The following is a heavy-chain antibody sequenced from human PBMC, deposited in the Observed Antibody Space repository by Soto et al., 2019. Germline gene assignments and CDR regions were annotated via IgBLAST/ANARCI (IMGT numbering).Heavy chain of an antibody. Sequence: PSETLSLTCAVYGGSFSGYYWSWIRQPPGKGLEWIGEINHSGSTNYNPSLKSRVTISVDTSKNQFSLKLSSVTAADTVVFYCARWVYDFGSGLYGMAVWGKGTTVTVSP. D-gene: IGHD3-3*01. J-gene: IGHJ6*04. CDR2: INHSGST. CDR3: ARWVYDFGSGLYGMAV. V-gene: IGHV4-34*01. CDR1: GGSFSGYY.